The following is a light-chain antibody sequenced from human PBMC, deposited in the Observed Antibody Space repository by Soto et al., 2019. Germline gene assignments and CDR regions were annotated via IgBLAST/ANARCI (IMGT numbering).Light chain of an antibody. V-gene: IGLV2-14*03. CDR2: DVS. CDR1: SSDVGNYNY. CDR3: SSYPSSTTLYV. Sequence: LALPAAVSGSRGESITVSCTGASSDVGNYNYVSWYQQHPGKAPKLIIYDVSNRPSGVSNRFSGSKSGNTASLTISGLQAEDAADYYCSSYPSSTTLYVFGTGTKVTVX. J-gene: IGLJ1*01.